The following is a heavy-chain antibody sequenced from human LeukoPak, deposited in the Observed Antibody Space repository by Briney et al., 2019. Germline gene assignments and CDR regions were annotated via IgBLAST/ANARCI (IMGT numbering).Heavy chain of an antibody. J-gene: IGHJ4*02. CDR1: GFTFSSYA. CDR3: ARGQPGVAAAGNLDY. D-gene: IGHD6-13*01. CDR2: IWSDGNNK. Sequence: HPGGSLRLSCAASGFTFSSYAMHWVRQAPGKGLEWVAIIWSDGNNKYYADSVEGRFTISRDTSKNTLFLQMNSLRAEDTAVYYCARGQPGVAAAGNLDYWGQGTLVTVSS. V-gene: IGHV3-33*01.